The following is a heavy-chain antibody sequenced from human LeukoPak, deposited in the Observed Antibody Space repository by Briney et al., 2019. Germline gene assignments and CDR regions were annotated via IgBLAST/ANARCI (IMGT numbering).Heavy chain of an antibody. D-gene: IGHD4-17*01. Sequence: ASVKVSCKASGYTFTGYYVHWVRQAPGQGLEWMGWINPNSGGTNYAQKFQGRVTMTRDTSISTAYMELSRLRSDDTAVYYCARGVYGDYLFDYWGQGTLVTVSS. CDR2: INPNSGGT. CDR1: GYTFTGYY. CDR3: ARGVYGDYLFDY. J-gene: IGHJ4*02. V-gene: IGHV1-2*02.